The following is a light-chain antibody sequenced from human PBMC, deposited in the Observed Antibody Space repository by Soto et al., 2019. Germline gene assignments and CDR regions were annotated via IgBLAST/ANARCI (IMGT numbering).Light chain of an antibody. CDR3: QQLFSFPPT. Sequence: DIQLTQSPSFLSASVGDRVTITCRASQGISNYLAWYQQKPGKAPNLLIYVASTLQSGVPSRVSGSGSGTEFTLAISRLQPEDLATYYCQQLFSFPPTFGQGTRLEIK. V-gene: IGKV1-9*01. J-gene: IGKJ5*01. CDR2: VAS. CDR1: QGISNY.